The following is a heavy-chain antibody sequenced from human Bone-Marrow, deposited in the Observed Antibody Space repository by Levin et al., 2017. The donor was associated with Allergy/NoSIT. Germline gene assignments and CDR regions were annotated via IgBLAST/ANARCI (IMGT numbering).Heavy chain of an antibody. CDR1: GYTFHTYY. V-gene: IGHV1-2*02. D-gene: IGHD4-17*01. J-gene: IGHJ3*01. CDR3: AREPRAGTTVFDALDL. Sequence: GESLKISCKASGYTFHTYYLHWVRQVPGQGLEWMGWANPNSGATNFAQNFQGRVALTRDTSINTAYMDLYNVTSNDTAVYYCAREPRAGTTVFDALDLWGQGTLVTVSS. CDR2: ANPNSGAT.